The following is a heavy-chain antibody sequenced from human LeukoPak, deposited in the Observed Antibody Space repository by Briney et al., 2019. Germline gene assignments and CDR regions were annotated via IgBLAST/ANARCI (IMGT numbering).Heavy chain of an antibody. Sequence: GGSLRLSCAASGFTFSGYWMSWVRQARGKGLERVANIDQDGSEKYYVDSVKGRFTISKDNAKNSLFLQMNSLRDEDTAVYYCARIKGGTSATISYWGQGTLVTVSS. CDR2: IDQDGSEK. CDR1: GFTFSGYW. D-gene: IGHD1-26*01. V-gene: IGHV3-7*01. J-gene: IGHJ4*01. CDR3: ARIKGGTSATISY.